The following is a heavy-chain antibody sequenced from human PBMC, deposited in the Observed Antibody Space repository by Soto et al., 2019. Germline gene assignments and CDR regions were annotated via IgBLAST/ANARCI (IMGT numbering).Heavy chain of an antibody. Sequence: ASVKVSCKASGYTFTSYDINWVRQATGQGLERMGWMNPNSGNTGYAQKFQGRVTMTRNTSISTAYMELSSLRSEDTAVYYCARPARGYCSSTSCYYHGMDVWGQGTTVTVSS. CDR3: ARPARGYCSSTSCYYHGMDV. CDR2: MNPNSGNT. V-gene: IGHV1-8*01. CDR1: GYTFTSYD. D-gene: IGHD2-2*01. J-gene: IGHJ6*02.